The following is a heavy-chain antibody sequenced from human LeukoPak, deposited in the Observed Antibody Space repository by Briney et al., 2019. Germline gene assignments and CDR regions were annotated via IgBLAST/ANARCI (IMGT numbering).Heavy chain of an antibody. CDR2: ISATSSTI. CDR3: AKGSGASCYNPIDY. D-gene: IGHD2-15*01. V-gene: IGHV3-48*01. CDR1: GFTFSSYT. Sequence: PGRSLRLSCAASGFTFSSYTMNWVRQAPGKGLEWVSYISATSSTIYYADSVKGRFTISRDNAKSSLYLQMNSLRAEDTAVYYCAKGSGASCYNPIDYWGQGTLVTVSS. J-gene: IGHJ4*02.